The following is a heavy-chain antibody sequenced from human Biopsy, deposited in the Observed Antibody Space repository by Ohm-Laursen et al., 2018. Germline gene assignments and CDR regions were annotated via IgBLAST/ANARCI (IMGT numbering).Heavy chain of an antibody. CDR1: GGSFTGHY. J-gene: IGHJ4*02. V-gene: IGHV4-59*11. D-gene: IGHD4-23*01. CDR3: ARGSNDFGGLYFPR. Sequence: SETLSLTCSVSGGSFTGHYWNWIRQPPGKGLEWIGHISYTGYTSYNASLKSRVTISVDTSRNHFSLRLSSLTAADTAVYYCARGSNDFGGLYFPRWGQGTLLTVSS. CDR2: ISYTGYT.